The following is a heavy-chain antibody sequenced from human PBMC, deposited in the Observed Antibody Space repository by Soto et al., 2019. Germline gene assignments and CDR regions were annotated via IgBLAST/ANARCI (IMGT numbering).Heavy chain of an antibody. V-gene: IGHV1-8*01. D-gene: IGHD6-6*01. CDR2: MNPNSGNT. Sequence: ASVKVSCKASGYTFTSYDINWVRQATGQRLEWMGWMNPNSGNTVYAQKFQGRVTMTRNTSISTAYMELSSLRSEDTAVYYCARLRVLAARRGNNKNWFDPWGQGTLVTVSS. J-gene: IGHJ5*02. CDR1: GYTFTSYD. CDR3: ARLRVLAARRGNNKNWFDP.